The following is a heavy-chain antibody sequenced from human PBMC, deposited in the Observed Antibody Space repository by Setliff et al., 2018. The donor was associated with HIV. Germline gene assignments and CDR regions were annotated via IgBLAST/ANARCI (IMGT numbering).Heavy chain of an antibody. CDR2: INHSGST. Sequence: SETLSLTCAVFGGSFTDIGGSFTDYYWIWIRQPPGKGLEWIGEINHSGSTHYNPSLKSRFTISVDTSKNQSSLKVRSVTAADTAVYYCARQVTVVGYFETAAGSFNYWGPGTLVTVSS. CDR3: ARQVTVVGYFETAAGSFNY. CDR1: GGSFTDIGGSFTDYY. J-gene: IGHJ4*02. D-gene: IGHD2-21*01. V-gene: IGHV4-34*01.